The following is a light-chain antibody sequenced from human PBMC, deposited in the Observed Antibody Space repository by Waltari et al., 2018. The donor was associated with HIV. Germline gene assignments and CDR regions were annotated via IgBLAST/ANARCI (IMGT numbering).Light chain of an antibody. J-gene: IGLJ2*01. CDR1: SSDVGGYNY. Sequence: QSALTQPRSVSGSPGQSVTISCTGTSSDVGGYNYVSWYQQHPGTAPKHIIYDVSNRPSVFPDRFSGSKSGNTASLTISGRQAEDEADYCCCSYAGSYRGLFGGGTKLTVL. V-gene: IGLV2-11*01. CDR3: CSYAGSYRGL. CDR2: DVS.